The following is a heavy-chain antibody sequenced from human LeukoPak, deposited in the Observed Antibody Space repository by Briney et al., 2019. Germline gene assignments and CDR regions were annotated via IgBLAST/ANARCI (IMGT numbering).Heavy chain of an antibody. CDR2: ISYDGSNK. CDR1: GFTFSSYG. V-gene: IGHV3-30*18. J-gene: IGHJ6*02. CDR3: AKDRGGSYWYYYYGMDV. D-gene: IGHD1-26*01. Sequence: GSLRLSCAASGFTFSSYGMHWVRQAPGKGLEWVAVISYDGSNKYYADSVKGRFTISRDNSKNTLYLQMNSLRAEDTAVYYCAKDRGGSYWYYYYGMDVWGQGTTVTVSS.